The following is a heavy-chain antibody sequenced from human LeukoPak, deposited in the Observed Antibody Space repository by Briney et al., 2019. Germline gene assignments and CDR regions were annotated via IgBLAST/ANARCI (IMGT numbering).Heavy chain of an antibody. CDR3: ARRSRDGYNSDALNI. CDR1: GYTFTSYY. V-gene: IGHV1-2*02. CDR2: INPNSGGT. Sequence: ASVKVSCKASGYTFTSYYMHWVRQAPGQGLEWMGWINPNSGGTNYAQKFQGRVTMTRDTSISTAYMELSRLRSDDTAVYYCARRSRDGYNSDALNIWGQGTMVTVSS. J-gene: IGHJ3*02. D-gene: IGHD5-24*01.